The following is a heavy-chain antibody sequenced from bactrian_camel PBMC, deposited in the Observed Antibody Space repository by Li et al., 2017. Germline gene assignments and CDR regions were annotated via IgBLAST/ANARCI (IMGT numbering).Heavy chain of an antibody. CDR2: IDGDDGTT. Sequence: QVQLVESGGGSVQAGGSLQLSCGAAGLSFHRYCQAWFRQAPGKEREGIAIIDGDDGTTNYADSVKGRFTISQGNAKNTLYLQMNSLRPEDTAMYYCAAVAEGRTVEGGVSLWTLFVSGYWGQGTQVTVS. CDR1: GLSFHRYC. V-gene: IGHV3S1*01. CDR3: AAVAEGRTVEGGVSLWTLFVSGY. D-gene: IGHD3*01. J-gene: IGHJ4*01.